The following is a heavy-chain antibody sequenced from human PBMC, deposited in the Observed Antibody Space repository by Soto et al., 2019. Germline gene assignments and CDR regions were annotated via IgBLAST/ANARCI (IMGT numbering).Heavy chain of an antibody. CDR2: IDSSSSFI. CDR1: EFTFRSHA. Sequence: EVQLVESGGGLVKPGGSLRLSCAGSEFTFRSHAINWVRQAPGKGLEWVSSIDSSSSFIYYADSVKGRFTISRDNAKNALYLQMSSLRAEDTAVYYCARDPLWFGEIGYFDYWGQGALVTVSS. D-gene: IGHD3-10*01. J-gene: IGHJ4*02. CDR3: ARDPLWFGEIGYFDY. V-gene: IGHV3-21*01.